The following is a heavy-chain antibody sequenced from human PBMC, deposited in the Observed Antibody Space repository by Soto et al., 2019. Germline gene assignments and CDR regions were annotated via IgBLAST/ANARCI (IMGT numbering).Heavy chain of an antibody. J-gene: IGHJ4*02. D-gene: IGHD4-4*01. CDR1: GGSFSGYY. CDR3: AREKPTTVTTVRHHERYYFDY. CDR2: INHSGST. Sequence: SETLSLTCAVYGGSFSGYYWSWIRQPPGKGLEWIGEINHSGSTNYNPSLKSRVTISVDTSKNQFSLKLSSVTAADTAVYYCAREKPTTVTTVRHHERYYFDYWGQGTLVTVSS. V-gene: IGHV4-34*01.